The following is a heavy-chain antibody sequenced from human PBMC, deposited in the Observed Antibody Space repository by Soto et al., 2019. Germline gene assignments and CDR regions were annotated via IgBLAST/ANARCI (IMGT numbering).Heavy chain of an antibody. J-gene: IGHJ6*02. CDR3: AIVVDAGGDA. D-gene: IGHD1-1*01. CDR2: MSPNSGAT. Sequence: QVQLVQSGAEVTKPGASVKVSCKASGYTFTSYDINWVRQATGQGLEWMGWMSPNSGATGYAQKFQGRVTMTRDTSISTAYMELSNLRSEDTAIYCCAIVVDAGGDAWGQGTTFTFSS. CDR1: GYTFTSYD. V-gene: IGHV1-8*01.